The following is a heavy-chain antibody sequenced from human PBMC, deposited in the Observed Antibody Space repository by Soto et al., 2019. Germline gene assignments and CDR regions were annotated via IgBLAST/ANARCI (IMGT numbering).Heavy chain of an antibody. Sequence: ASVKVSCKASGYTFTGYYMHWVRQAPGQGLEWMGWINPNSGGTNYAQKFQGWVTMTRDTSISTAYMELGRLRSDDTAVYYCARMYSSSVGYYYGMDVWGQGTTVTVSS. CDR2: INPNSGGT. V-gene: IGHV1-2*04. D-gene: IGHD6-6*01. J-gene: IGHJ6*02. CDR1: GYTFTGYY. CDR3: ARMYSSSVGYYYGMDV.